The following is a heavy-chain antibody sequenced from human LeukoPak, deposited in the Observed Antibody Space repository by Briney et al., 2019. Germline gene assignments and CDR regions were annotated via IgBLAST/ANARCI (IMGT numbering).Heavy chain of an antibody. CDR3: ARGVQIAYYYDSSGYPTIDAFDI. J-gene: IGHJ3*02. CDR1: GGTFSSYA. Sequence: GASVKVSCKASGGTFSSYAISWVRQAPGQGLEWMGRIIPILGIAHYAQKFQGRVTITADKSTSTAYMELSSLRSEDTAVYYCARGVQIAYYYDSSGYPTIDAFDIWGQGTMVTVSS. CDR2: IIPILGIA. V-gene: IGHV1-69*04. D-gene: IGHD3-22*01.